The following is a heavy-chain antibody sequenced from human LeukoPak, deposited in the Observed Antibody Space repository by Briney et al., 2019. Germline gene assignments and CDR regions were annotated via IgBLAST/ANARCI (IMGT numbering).Heavy chain of an antibody. CDR3: ARARLHGLTDH. V-gene: IGHV3-13*01. CDR1: GFTFSNYG. J-gene: IGHJ4*02. D-gene: IGHD2-15*01. CDR2: ICIAGDT. Sequence: GGSLRLSCAASGFTFSNYGMHWGRQATGKGLEWGSAICIAGDTYDPASVKGRFTVSRENAENSLYLQMNSLRAGDTAVYYCARARLHGLTDHWGQGTLVTVSS.